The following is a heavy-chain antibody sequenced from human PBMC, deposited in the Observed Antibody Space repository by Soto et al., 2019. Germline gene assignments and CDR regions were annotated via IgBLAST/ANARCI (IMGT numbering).Heavy chain of an antibody. V-gene: IGHV1-18*04. CDR3: ARAVSSGWYKFAFDI. CDR1: GYTLTSYG. CDR2: ISAYNGNT. Sequence: ASGKCPCKASGYTLTSYGISLVRQAPGQGLEWMGWISAYNGNTNYAQKLQGRVTMTTDTSTSTAYMELRSLRSDDTAVYYCARAVSSGWYKFAFDIWGQGTMVTVSS. D-gene: IGHD6-19*01. J-gene: IGHJ3*02.